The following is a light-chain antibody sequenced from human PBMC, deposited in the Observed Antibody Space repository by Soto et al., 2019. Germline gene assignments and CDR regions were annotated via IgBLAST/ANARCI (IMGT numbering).Light chain of an antibody. Sequence: EIGLTQSRATLSLSPGERATLSCCASHSVNSYLAWYQQKPGQAPRLLIYAASNRATGIPARFSGSGSGTDFTLIISSLEPEDFAVYYCQQRSNWPLTFGPGTKVDIK. CDR1: HSVNSY. J-gene: IGKJ3*01. CDR2: AAS. CDR3: QQRSNWPLT. V-gene: IGKV3-11*01.